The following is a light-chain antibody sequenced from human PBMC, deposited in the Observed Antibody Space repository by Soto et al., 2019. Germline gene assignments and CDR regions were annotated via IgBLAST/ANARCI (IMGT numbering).Light chain of an antibody. CDR2: DVS. V-gene: IGLV2-14*01. CDR1: TSDVGSYNY. CDR3: SSYTSSSTWV. J-gene: IGLJ3*02. Sequence: QSALTQPASVSGSPGQSITISCTGTTSDVGSYNYVSWYQKNPGKAPKRLVYDVSNRPSGVSNRFSGSKSGNTASLTISGLQPEDEADYYCSSYTSSSTWVFGGGTKLTVL.